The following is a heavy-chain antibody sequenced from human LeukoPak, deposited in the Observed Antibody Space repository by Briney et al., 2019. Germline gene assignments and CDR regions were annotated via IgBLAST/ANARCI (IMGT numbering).Heavy chain of an antibody. D-gene: IGHD2/OR15-2a*01. V-gene: IGHV4-59*01. CDR1: GGSISSYY. CDR2: IYYSGST. Sequence: SETLSLTCTVSGGSISSYYWSWIRQPPGKGLEWIGYIYYSGSTNYNPSLKSRVTISVDTSKNQFSLKLSSVTAADTAVYYCASQGTTAYYYMDVWGQGTLVTVSS. J-gene: IGHJ6*03. CDR3: ASQGTTAYYYMDV.